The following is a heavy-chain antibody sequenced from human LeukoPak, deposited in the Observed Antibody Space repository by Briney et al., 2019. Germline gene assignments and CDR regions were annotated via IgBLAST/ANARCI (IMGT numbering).Heavy chain of an antibody. CDR1: GGSISSSFYY. V-gene: IGHV4-39*01. J-gene: IGHJ4*02. Sequence: PSETLSLTCTVSGGSISSSFYYWGWIRQPPGKGLEWIGSIYHSGSTYYNPSLKSRVTISVDTSRNQFSLNLSSVTAADTAVYYCARLYSGYDRFDYWGQGTLVTVSS. CDR3: ARLYSGYDRFDY. D-gene: IGHD5-12*01. CDR2: IYHSGST.